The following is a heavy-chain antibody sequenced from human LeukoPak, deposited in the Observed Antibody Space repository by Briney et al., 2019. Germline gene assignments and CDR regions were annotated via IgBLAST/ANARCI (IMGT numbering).Heavy chain of an antibody. D-gene: IGHD6-19*01. Sequence: GGSLRLSCVASEFTFSRYAICLGRHAPGQGAELGLGISAGGGPTYYADSVKGRFTISRDNSKKTVYLQMNSLRAEDMAVYYCAKDSSGWSHIYMDVWGKGTTVTVSS. CDR1: EFTFSRYA. J-gene: IGHJ6*03. CDR3: AKDSSGWSHIYMDV. CDR2: ISAGGGPT. V-gene: IGHV3-23*01.